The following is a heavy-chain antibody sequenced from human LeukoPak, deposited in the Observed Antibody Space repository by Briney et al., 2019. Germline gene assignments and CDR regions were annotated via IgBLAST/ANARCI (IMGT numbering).Heavy chain of an antibody. J-gene: IGHJ5*02. D-gene: IGHD4-23*01. CDR2: ISSSGST. CDR1: GDSISSDYY. Sequence: SETLSLTCTVSGDSISSDYYWSWIRQPAGKGLEWIGRISSSGSTNYNPSLKSRVTISVDTSKNQFSLKLSSVTAADTAVYYCARGCDGGNSDWFDPWGQGTLVTVSS. CDR3: ARGCDGGNSDWFDP. V-gene: IGHV4-4*07.